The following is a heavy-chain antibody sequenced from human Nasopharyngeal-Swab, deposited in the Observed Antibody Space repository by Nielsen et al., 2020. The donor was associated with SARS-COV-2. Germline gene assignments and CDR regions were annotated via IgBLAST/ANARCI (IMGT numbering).Heavy chain of an antibody. J-gene: IGHJ4*02. CDR1: GGSFSGYY. CDR2: INHSGST. V-gene: IGHV4-34*01. CDR3: ARRSGGRHPHCFDY. D-gene: IGHD6-19*01. Sequence: SETLSLTCAVYGGSFSGYYWSWIRQPPGKGLEWIGEINHSGSTNYNPSLKSRVTISVDTSKNQFSLKLSSVTAADTAVYYCARRSGGRHPHCFDYWGQGTLVTVSS.